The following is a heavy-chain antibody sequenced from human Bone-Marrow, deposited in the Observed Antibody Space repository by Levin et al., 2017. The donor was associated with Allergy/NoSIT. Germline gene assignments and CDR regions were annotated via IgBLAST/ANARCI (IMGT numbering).Heavy chain of an antibody. Sequence: AGGSLRLSCAASGFTFSSYAMSWVRQAPGKGLEWVSAISGSGGSTYYADSVKGRFTISRDNSKNTLYLQMNSLRAEDTAVYYCAKVFLAARPKSLEFDYWGQGTLVTVSS. CDR2: ISGSGGST. J-gene: IGHJ4*02. CDR1: GFTFSSYA. V-gene: IGHV3-23*01. D-gene: IGHD6-6*01. CDR3: AKVFLAARPKSLEFDY.